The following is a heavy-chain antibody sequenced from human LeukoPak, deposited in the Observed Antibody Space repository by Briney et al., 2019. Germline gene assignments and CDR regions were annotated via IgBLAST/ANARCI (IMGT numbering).Heavy chain of an antibody. CDR3: AREGSRAYYYGPGAGRWFDP. V-gene: IGHV4-31*03. D-gene: IGHD3-10*01. CDR2: IYYSGST. CDR1: GGSISSGGYY. Sequence: SETLSLTCTVSGGSISSGGYYWSWIRQHPGKGLEWIGYIYYSGSTYYNPSLKSRVTISVDTSKNQFSLKLSSVTAADTAVYYCAREGSRAYYYGPGAGRWFDPWGQGTLVTVSS. J-gene: IGHJ5*02.